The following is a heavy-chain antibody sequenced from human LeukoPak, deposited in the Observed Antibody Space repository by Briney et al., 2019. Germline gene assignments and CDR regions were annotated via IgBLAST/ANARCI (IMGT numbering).Heavy chain of an antibody. CDR2: ITDAVGST. V-gene: IGHV3-23*01. CDR3: AKEIFSGLLYIDY. Sequence: GGSLRLSCAASGFTFSSSSISWVRQAPGKGMEWVSAITDAVGSTHYADSVKGRFTISSDNSKNTVYLQMNSLRPEDMAVYYCAKEIFSGLLYIDYWGQGTLVTVSS. J-gene: IGHJ4*02. CDR1: GFTFSSSS. D-gene: IGHD5-12*01.